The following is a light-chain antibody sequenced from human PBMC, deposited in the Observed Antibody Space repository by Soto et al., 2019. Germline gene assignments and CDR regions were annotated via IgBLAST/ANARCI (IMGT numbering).Light chain of an antibody. Sequence: DIVMTQSPDSLAVSLGERVTINCKSSQSVLHSSNNKNYLAWYEQKPGQPPKLLISWASTRESGVPDRFSASGSGTDFTLTISSLQAEDVAVYYCQQYYTIPPTFGQGTKVELK. V-gene: IGKV4-1*01. CDR2: WAS. CDR3: QQYYTIPPT. CDR1: QSVLHSSNNKNY. J-gene: IGKJ1*01.